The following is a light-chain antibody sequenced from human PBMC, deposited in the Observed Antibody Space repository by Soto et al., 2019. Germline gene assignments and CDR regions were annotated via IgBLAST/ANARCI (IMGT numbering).Light chain of an antibody. Sequence: ETVMTQSPATLSVSPEERATLSCRASQSVNSNLAWYQQKLGQAPRGLIYGASTRATGIPDRFSGSGSGTEFILTISSLQAEDFAVYYCQQYNSWPCTFGQGTKLEIK. J-gene: IGKJ1*01. CDR2: GAS. CDR3: QQYNSWPCT. V-gene: IGKV3-15*01. CDR1: QSVNSN.